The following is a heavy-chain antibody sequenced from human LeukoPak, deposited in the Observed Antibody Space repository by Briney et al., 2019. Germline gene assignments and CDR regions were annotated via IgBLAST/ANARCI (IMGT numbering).Heavy chain of an antibody. D-gene: IGHD1-26*01. CDR1: AYTLSNYY. CDR2: INPDSGGT. CDR3: ARDPCSGSPFDY. V-gene: IGHV1-2*02. J-gene: IGHJ4*02. Sequence: ASVKVSCKASAYTLSNYYIHWVRQAPGQGLEWMGWINPDSGGTKYAQKFEGRVAMTRDTSISTAYMEVTRLSSDDTAVYFCARDPCSGSPFDYWGQGTLVTVSS.